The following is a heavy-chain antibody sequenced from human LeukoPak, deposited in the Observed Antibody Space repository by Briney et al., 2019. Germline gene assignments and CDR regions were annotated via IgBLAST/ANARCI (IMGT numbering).Heavy chain of an antibody. CDR1: GGSLSSYS. D-gene: IGHD1-7*01. Sequence: SETLSLTCTVSGGSLSSYSWSWIRQPPGKGLEWIGYIYYSGSTNYNPSLKSRVTISVDTSKNQFSLRLSSVTAADTAVYYCARHGNYNWNYQHFDYWGQGTLVTVSS. CDR2: IYYSGST. J-gene: IGHJ4*02. V-gene: IGHV4-59*08. CDR3: ARHGNYNWNYQHFDY.